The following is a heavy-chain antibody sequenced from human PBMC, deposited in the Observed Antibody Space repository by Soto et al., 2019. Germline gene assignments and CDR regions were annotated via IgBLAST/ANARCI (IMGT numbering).Heavy chain of an antibody. CDR3: ARGRRPYYYGMDV. J-gene: IGHJ6*02. CDR1: GGTFSSYA. V-gene: IGHV1-69*13. CDR2: IIPIFGTA. Sequence: SVKVSFKASGGTFSSYAISWVRQAPGQGLEWMGGIIPIFGTANYAQKFQGRVTITADESTSTAYMELSSLRSEDTAVYYCARGRRPYYYGMDVWGQGTTVTVSS.